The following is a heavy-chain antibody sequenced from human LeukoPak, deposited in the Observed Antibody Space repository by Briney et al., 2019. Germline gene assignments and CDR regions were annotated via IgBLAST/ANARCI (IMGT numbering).Heavy chain of an antibody. CDR3: AKDRNWGVPAALFDY. CDR1: GFTFSSYA. CDR2: ISGSGGST. V-gene: IGHV3-23*01. D-gene: IGHD2-2*01. Sequence: HTGGSLRLSCAASGFTFSSYAMSWVRQAPGKGLEWVSAISGSGGSTYYADSVKGRFTISRDNSKNTLYLQMNSLRAEDTAVYYCAKDRNWGVPAALFDYWGQGTLVTVSS. J-gene: IGHJ4*02.